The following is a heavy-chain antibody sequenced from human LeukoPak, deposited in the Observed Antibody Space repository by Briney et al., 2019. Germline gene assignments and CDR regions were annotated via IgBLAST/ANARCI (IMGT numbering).Heavy chain of an antibody. V-gene: IGHV1-8*01. CDR3: ARFQTPYSYAFIYYYYYYMDV. D-gene: IGHD5-18*01. CDR2: MNPNSGNT. J-gene: IGHJ6*03. Sequence: ASVKVSCQASGYTFTSYDINWVRQATGQGLEWMGWMNPNSGNTGYAQKFQGRVTMTRNTSISTAYMELSSLRSEDTAVYYCARFQTPYSYAFIYYYYYYMDVWGKGTTVTVSS. CDR1: GYTFTSYD.